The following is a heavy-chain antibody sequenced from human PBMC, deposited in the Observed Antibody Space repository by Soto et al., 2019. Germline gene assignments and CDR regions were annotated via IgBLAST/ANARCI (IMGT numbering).Heavy chain of an antibody. CDR1: GGSISSYY. J-gene: IGHJ6*03. CDR3: ARDVRQLVQNYYYYYMDV. D-gene: IGHD6-6*01. Sequence: SETLSLTCTVSGGSISSYYWSWIRQPPGKGLEWIGYIYYSGSTNYNPSLKSRVTISVDTSKNQFSLKLSSVTAADTAVYYCARDVRQLVQNYYYYYMDVWGKGTTVTVSS. V-gene: IGHV4-59*01. CDR2: IYYSGST.